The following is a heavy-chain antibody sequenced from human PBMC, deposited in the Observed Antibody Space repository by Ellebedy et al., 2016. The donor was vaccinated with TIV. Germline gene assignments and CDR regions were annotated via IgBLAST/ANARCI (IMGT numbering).Heavy chain of an antibody. V-gene: IGHV3-7*03. CDR3: ARLGYRSSWFDY. J-gene: IGHJ4*02. Sequence: GESLKISCAASGFTFSIYWMNWVRQAPGKGLEWVANIKEDGSRTSYVDSVRGRFTISRDSAKNSLYLQMNSLRADDTAVYYCARLGYRSSWFDYWGQGALVTVSS. D-gene: IGHD6-13*01. CDR2: IKEDGSRT. CDR1: GFTFSIYW.